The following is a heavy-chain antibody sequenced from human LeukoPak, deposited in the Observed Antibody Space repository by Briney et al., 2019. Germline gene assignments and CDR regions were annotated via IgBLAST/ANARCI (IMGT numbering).Heavy chain of an antibody. J-gene: IGHJ3*02. D-gene: IGHD2-8*01. CDR2: ISTNTGNT. CDR3: ARETCTNGVCTAFDI. CDR1: GYTFTNYG. Sequence: ASVKVSCKASGYTFTNYGISWVRQAPGQGLEWMGWISTNTGNTNYAQKLQGRVTMTTDTSTSTAYMELRSLRSDDTAVYYCARETCTNGVCTAFDIWGQGTMVTVSS. V-gene: IGHV1-18*01.